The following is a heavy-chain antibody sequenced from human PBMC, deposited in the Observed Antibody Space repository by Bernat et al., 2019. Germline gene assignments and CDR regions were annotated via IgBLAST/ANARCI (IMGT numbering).Heavy chain of an antibody. J-gene: IGHJ4*02. CDR1: GFTFSSYA. Sequence: EVQLLESGGGLVQPGGSLRLSCAASGFTFSSYAMSWVRQAPGKGLEWVSAISGSGGSTYYADSVKGRFTISRDNAKNSLYLQMNSLRAEDTAVYYCARADYYDSSGTDYWGQGTLVTVSS. CDR2: ISGSGGST. D-gene: IGHD3-22*01. V-gene: IGHV3-23*01. CDR3: ARADYYDSSGTDY.